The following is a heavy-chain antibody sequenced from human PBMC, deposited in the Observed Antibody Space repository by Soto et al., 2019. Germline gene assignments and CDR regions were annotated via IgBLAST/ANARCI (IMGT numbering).Heavy chain of an antibody. V-gene: IGHV4-30-4*01. D-gene: IGHD4-17*01. CDR2: IYYSGST. J-gene: IGHJ4*02. Sequence: SESMSLTCTFSGGSISSGDYYWSWFRQPPGKGLEWIGYIYYSGSTYYNPSLKSRVTISVDTSKNQFSLKLSSVTAADTAVYYCARAVTTGIDFWDKGTLVTVSS. CDR3: ARAVTTGIDF. CDR1: GGSISSGDYY.